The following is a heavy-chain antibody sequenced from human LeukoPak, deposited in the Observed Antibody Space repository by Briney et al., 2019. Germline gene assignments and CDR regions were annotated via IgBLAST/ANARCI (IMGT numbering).Heavy chain of an antibody. CDR2: ISGGGGST. CDR3: AKGNHYDSSGCLDY. Sequence: GSLRLSCAASGITFSRYDMYWVRQAPGKGLEWVSSISGGGGSTYYGDSVKGRFTISRDNSNNTLYLQMNSLRVEDTAVYYCAKGNHYDSSGCLDYWGQGTLVTVSS. CDR1: GITFSRYD. D-gene: IGHD3-22*01. V-gene: IGHV3-23*01. J-gene: IGHJ4*02.